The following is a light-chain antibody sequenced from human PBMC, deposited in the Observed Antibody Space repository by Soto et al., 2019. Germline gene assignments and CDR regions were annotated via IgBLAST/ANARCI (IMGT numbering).Light chain of an antibody. V-gene: IGLV2-11*01. Sequence: QSALTQPRSVSGSPGQSVTISCTGTSSDVGGYNYVSWYQHHPGKAPKLMIYDVSRRPSGVPDRFSGSKSGNTASLTISGLQAEDEADYYCCSYAGSYTWGFGGGTKLTVL. CDR2: DVS. J-gene: IGLJ3*02. CDR3: CSYAGSYTWG. CDR1: SSDVGGYNY.